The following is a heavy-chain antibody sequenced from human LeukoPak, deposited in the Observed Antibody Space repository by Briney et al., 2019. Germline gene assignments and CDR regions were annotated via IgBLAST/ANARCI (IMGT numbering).Heavy chain of an antibody. V-gene: IGHV3-30*18. J-gene: IGHJ6*04. CDR1: GLTFSSYG. CDR2: ISYDGSNK. CDR3: AKGSEKDYYYYGMDV. Sequence: GGSLRLSCAASGLTFSSYGMHWVRQAPGKGLEWVAVISYDGSNKYYADSVKGRFIISRDNSKNTLYLQMNSLRAEDTAVYYCAKGSEKDYYYYGMDVWGKGTTVTVSS.